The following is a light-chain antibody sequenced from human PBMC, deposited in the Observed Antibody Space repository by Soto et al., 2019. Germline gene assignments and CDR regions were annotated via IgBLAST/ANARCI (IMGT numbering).Light chain of an antibody. V-gene: IGLV2-14*03. J-gene: IGLJ1*01. CDR1: SSDIGTYNF. CDR3: SSYTASASYV. Sequence: QSALTQPASVSGSPGQSITISCTGTSSDIGTYNFVSWYQQHPGKAPKLMTYVVSNRPSGVSNRFSGSKSGNTASLTISGLQAEDEADYYCSSYTASASYVFGTGTKLTVL. CDR2: VVS.